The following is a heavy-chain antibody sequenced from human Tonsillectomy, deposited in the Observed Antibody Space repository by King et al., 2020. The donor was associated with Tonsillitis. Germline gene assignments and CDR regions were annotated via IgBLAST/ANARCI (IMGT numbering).Heavy chain of an antibody. CDR2: IYSGGST. CDR3: ARDHSIAAAEYYYYYGMDV. Sequence: VQLVESGGGLIQPGGSLRLSCAASGFTVSSNYMSWVRQAPGKGLEWVSVIYSGGSTYYADSVKGRFTISRDNSKNTLYLQMNSLRAGDTAVYYCARDHSIAAAEYYYYYGMDVWGQGTTVTVSS. V-gene: IGHV3-53*01. CDR1: GFTVSSNY. J-gene: IGHJ6*02. D-gene: IGHD6-13*01.